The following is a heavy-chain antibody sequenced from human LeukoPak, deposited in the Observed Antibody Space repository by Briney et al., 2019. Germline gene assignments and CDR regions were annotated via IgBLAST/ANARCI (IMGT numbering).Heavy chain of an antibody. Sequence: GGSLRLSCAASGFTFDDYGMSWVRQAPGKGLEWVSGINWNGGSTGYADSVKGRFNISRDNAKNSLYLQMNSLRAEDTALYYCARQTNDYGDRQGYFYYYYYMDVWGKGTTVTVSS. J-gene: IGHJ6*03. D-gene: IGHD4-17*01. CDR2: INWNGGST. CDR1: GFTFDDYG. V-gene: IGHV3-20*04. CDR3: ARQTNDYGDRQGYFYYYYYMDV.